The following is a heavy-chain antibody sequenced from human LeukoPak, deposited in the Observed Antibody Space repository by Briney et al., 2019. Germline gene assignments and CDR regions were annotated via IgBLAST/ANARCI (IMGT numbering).Heavy chain of an antibody. CDR1: GFTFSRYA. J-gene: IGHJ4*02. CDR2: ITGSADRT. CDR3: ANKDTGVGDLDY. V-gene: IGHV3-23*01. Sequence: PGGSLRLSCAASGFTFSRYAMSWVRQAPGKGLEWVSAITGSADRTYYADSVRGRFTISRDNSKNTLYLQMNSLRGDDTAVYCCANKDTGVGDLDYWGQGTLVTVSS. D-gene: IGHD5-18*01.